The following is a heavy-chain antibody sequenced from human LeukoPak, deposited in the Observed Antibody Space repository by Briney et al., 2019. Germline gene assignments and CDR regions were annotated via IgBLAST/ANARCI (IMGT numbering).Heavy chain of an antibody. CDR3: ATGRGYSYGYVDYYYMDV. V-gene: IGHV1-24*01. CDR2: FDPEDGET. J-gene: IGHJ6*03. D-gene: IGHD5-18*01. Sequence: ASVKVSCKVSGYTLTELSMHWVRQAPGKGLEWMGGFDPEDGETIYAQKFQGRVTMTEDTSTDTAYMELSSLRSEDTAVYYCATGRGYSYGYVDYYYMDVWGKGTKVTVSS. CDR1: GYTLTELS.